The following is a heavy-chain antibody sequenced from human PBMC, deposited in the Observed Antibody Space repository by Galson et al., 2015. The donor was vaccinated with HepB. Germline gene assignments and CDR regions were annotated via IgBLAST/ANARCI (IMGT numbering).Heavy chain of an antibody. CDR3: ARGLSKGSSWRYYYYYGMDV. CDR2: MNPNSGNT. Sequence: SVKVSCKASGYTFTSYDINWVRQATGQGLEWMGWMNPNSGNTGYAQKFQGRVTMTRNTSISTAYMELSSLRSEDTAVYYCARGLSKGSSWRYYYYYGMDVWGQGTTVTVSS. D-gene: IGHD6-13*01. J-gene: IGHJ6*02. V-gene: IGHV1-8*01. CDR1: GYTFTSYD.